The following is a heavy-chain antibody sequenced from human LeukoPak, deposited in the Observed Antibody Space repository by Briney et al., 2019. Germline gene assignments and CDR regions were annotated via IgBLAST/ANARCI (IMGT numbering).Heavy chain of an antibody. V-gene: IGHV4-61*02. CDR2: IYTSGST. CDR1: GGSISSGSYY. D-gene: IGHD2-21*02. J-gene: IGHJ3*02. Sequence: SQTLSLTCTVSGGSISSGSYYWSWIRQPAGKGLEWIGRIYTSGSTNYNPSLKSRVTISVDTSRNQFSLKLSSVTAADTAVYYCARRVVVTAIGLNAFDIWGQGTTVTVSS. CDR3: ARRVVVTAIGLNAFDI.